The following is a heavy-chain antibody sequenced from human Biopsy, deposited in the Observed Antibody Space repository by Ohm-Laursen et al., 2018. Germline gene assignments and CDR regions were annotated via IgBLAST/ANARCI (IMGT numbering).Heavy chain of an antibody. CDR1: GATFSDYY. CDR2: INQSGET. V-gene: IGHV4-34*08. J-gene: IGHJ4*02. Sequence: SDTLSLTCTVYGATFSDYYWSWIRQPPGKGLEWIGQINQSGETKYNPSLQSRATISAEVSKNQFSLKLRSLTAADTAIYYCGNEVYGRDYWGQGARVTVSS. D-gene: IGHD4-17*01. CDR3: GNEVYGRDY.